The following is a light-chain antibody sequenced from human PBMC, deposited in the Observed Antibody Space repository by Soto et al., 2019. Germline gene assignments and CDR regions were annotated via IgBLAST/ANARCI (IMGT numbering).Light chain of an antibody. J-gene: IGLJ2*01. CDR1: SSDVGDYHY. CDR3: SSYRRSSSIFVV. Sequence: QSALTQPASVSGSPGQSITISCTGTSSDVGDYHYVSWYQQHPGKAPKLMIYEVSNRPSGVSNRFSGSKSGNTASLTISGLQAEDEADYYCSSYRRSSSIFVVFGGGTKLTVL. V-gene: IGLV2-14*01. CDR2: EVS.